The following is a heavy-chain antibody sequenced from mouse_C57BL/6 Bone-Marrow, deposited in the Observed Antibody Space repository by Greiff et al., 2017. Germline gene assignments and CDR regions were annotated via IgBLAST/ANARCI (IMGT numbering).Heavy chain of an antibody. D-gene: IGHD2-2*01. CDR3: ARRGYYWYFDV. V-gene: IGHV5-15*01. J-gene: IGHJ1*03. CDR1: GFTFSDYG. Sequence: EVHLVESGGGLVQPGGSLKLSCAASGFTFSDYGMAWVRQAPRKGPVWVAFISNLAYSIYYADTVTGRFTISRENAKNTLYLEMSSLRSEDTAMYYCARRGYYWYFDVWGTGTTVTVSS. CDR2: ISNLAYSI.